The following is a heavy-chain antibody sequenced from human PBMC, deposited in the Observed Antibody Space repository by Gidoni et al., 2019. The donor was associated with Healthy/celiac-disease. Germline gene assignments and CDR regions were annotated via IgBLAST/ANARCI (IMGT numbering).Heavy chain of an antibody. J-gene: IGHJ4*02. CDR3: ARGYCSGGSCYLDPFDY. Sequence: QLQLQESGPGLVKPSETLSLTCTVSGGSISSSSYYWGWIRQPPGKGLEWIGSIYYSGSTYYNPSLKSRVTISVDTSKNQFSLKLSSVTAADTAVYYCARGYCSGGSCYLDPFDYWGQGTLVTVSS. CDR1: GGSISSSSYY. D-gene: IGHD2-15*01. V-gene: IGHV4-39*01. CDR2: IYYSGST.